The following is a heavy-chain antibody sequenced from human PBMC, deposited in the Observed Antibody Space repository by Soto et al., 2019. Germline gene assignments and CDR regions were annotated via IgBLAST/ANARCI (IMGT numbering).Heavy chain of an antibody. CDR2: IRSKAYGGTT. V-gene: IGHV3-49*03. CDR3: TSSSYSSSWHDGYYYGMDV. Sequence: GGSLRLSCTASGFTFGDYAMSWFRQAPGKGLEWVGFIRSKAYGGTTEYAASVKGRFTISRDDSKSIAYLQMNSLKTEDTAVYYCTSSSYSSSWHDGYYYGMDVWGQGTTVTVSS. J-gene: IGHJ6*02. D-gene: IGHD6-13*01. CDR1: GFTFGDYA.